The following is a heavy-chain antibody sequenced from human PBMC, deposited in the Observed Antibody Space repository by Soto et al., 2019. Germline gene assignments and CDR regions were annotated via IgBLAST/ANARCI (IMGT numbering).Heavy chain of an antibody. CDR3: ARGPRLRCSSTSCYALDY. Sequence: GASVKVSCKASGYTFTSYDINWVRQATGQGLERMGWMNPNSGNTGYAQKFQGRVTMTRNTSISTAYMELSSLRSEDTAVYYCARGPRLRCSSTSCYALDYWGQGTLVTVSS. CDR2: MNPNSGNT. D-gene: IGHD2-2*01. J-gene: IGHJ4*02. CDR1: GYTFTSYD. V-gene: IGHV1-8*01.